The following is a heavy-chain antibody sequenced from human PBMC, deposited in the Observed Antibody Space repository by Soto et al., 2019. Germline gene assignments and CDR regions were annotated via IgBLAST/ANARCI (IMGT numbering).Heavy chain of an antibody. Sequence: QVQLVQSGAEVKKPGSSVKVSCKASGGTFSSYAISWVRQAPGQGLEWMGGIIPISGTANYAQKFQGRVTITADESTDTVYMELSSLRSADRAVYSCARFFTHPISGYSRIGWYLGLWGRGTLVTVSS. CDR3: ARFFTHPISGYSRIGWYLGL. CDR1: GGTFSSYA. V-gene: IGHV1-69*01. CDR2: IIPISGTA. D-gene: IGHD3-22*01. J-gene: IGHJ2*01.